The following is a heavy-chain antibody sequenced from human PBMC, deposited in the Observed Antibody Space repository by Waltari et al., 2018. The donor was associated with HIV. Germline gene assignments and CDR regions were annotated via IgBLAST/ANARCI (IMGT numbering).Heavy chain of an antibody. J-gene: IGHJ4*02. Sequence: QLQLQESGPGLVKPSEPLSLTCTVSGGSIRSSSYYWGWIRQSPGKGLEWIGSICYSGRTYDNPSLKSRVTMSVDTSKNHFSLKLNSVTAADTAVYYCARLLYDSGGYYYFDYWGQGTLVTVSS. CDR1: GGSIRSSSYY. V-gene: IGHV4-39*02. D-gene: IGHD3-22*01. CDR3: ARLLYDSGGYYYFDY. CDR2: ICYSGRT.